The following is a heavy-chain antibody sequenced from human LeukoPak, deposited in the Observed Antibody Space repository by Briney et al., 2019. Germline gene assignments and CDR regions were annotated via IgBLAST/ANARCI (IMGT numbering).Heavy chain of an antibody. CDR2: IYNSGRT. CDR1: GASISSYY. CDR3: ARGHSNCSPTSCYFPSDY. D-gene: IGHD2-2*01. V-gene: IGHV4-59*01. J-gene: IGHJ4*02. Sequence: SETLSLTCTVSGASISSYYWSWIRQPPGKGLEWIGYIYNSGRTNYNPSLRSRVTISVDTSKNQFSLRLNSVTAADTAVYYCARGHSNCSPTSCYFPSDYWGQGTLVTVSS.